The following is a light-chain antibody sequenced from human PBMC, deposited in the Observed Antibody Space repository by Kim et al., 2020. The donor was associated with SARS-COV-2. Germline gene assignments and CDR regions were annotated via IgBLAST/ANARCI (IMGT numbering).Light chain of an antibody. CDR1: SSDIGDSNY. Sequence: QSALTQPPSASGSPGQSVTISCTGTSSDIGDSNYVSWYQQHPGKAPKLIIYEVTKWPSGVPDRFSGSKSGNTASLTVSGLQAEDEADYYCSSYAGSSNWVFGGGTKLTVL. CDR2: EVT. V-gene: IGLV2-8*01. J-gene: IGLJ3*02. CDR3: SSYAGSSNWV.